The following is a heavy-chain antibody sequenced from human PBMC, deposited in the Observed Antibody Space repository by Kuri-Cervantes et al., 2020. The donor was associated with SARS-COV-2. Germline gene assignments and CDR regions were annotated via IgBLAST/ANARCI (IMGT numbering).Heavy chain of an antibody. V-gene: IGHV1-69*06. CDR2: IIPIFGTA. J-gene: IGHJ4*02. Sequence: SVKVSCKASGGTLSSYAISWVRQAPGQGLEWMGRIIPIFGTANYAQKFQGRVTITADKSTSTAYMELSSLRSEDTAVYYCARGGSSYSSSWFDYYFDYWGQGTLATVSS. D-gene: IGHD6-13*01. CDR1: GGTLSSYA. CDR3: ARGGSSYSSSWFDYYFDY.